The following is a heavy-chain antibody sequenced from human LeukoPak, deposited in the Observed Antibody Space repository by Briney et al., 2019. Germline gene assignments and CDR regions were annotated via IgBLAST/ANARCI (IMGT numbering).Heavy chain of an antibody. CDR2: INPNSGGT. D-gene: IGHD2-15*01. Sequence: ASVKVSCKASGYTFTGYYMHWVRQAPGQGLEWMGWINPNSGGTNYAQKFQGRVTMTRDTSISTAYMELSRLRSDDTGVYYCARGGIVVVGAFDIWGQGTMVTVSS. CDR1: GYTFTGYY. V-gene: IGHV1-2*02. CDR3: ARGGIVVVGAFDI. J-gene: IGHJ3*02.